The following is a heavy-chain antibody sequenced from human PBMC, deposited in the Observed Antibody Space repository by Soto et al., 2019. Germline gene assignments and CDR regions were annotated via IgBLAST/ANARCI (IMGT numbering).Heavy chain of an antibody. D-gene: IGHD2-2*01. CDR3: ARNPRYCSSTSCPHNWFDP. V-gene: IGHV1-3*01. CDR2: INAGNGNT. CDR1: GYTFTSYA. Sequence: ASVKVSCKASGYTFTSYAMHWVRQAPGQRLEWMGWINAGNGNTKYSQKFQGRVTITRDTSASTAYMELSSLRSEDTAVYYCARNPRYCSSTSCPHNWFDPWGQGTLVTVSS. J-gene: IGHJ5*02.